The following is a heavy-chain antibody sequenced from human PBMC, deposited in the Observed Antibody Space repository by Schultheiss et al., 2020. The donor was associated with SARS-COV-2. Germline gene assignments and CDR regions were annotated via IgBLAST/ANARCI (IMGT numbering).Heavy chain of an antibody. CDR1: GDSIKRGGYP. CDR3: ATGQWYSGSYYCDS. CDR2: FYNNGPS. V-gene: IGHV4-30-4*01. J-gene: IGHJ4*02. D-gene: IGHD1-26*01. Sequence: SETLSLTCTVSGDSIKRGGYPWSWIRQPPGKGLEWIASFYNNGPSYYTPSLKSRIAISLDTSENQFSLSLTSVTAADTAVYFCATGQWYSGSYYCDSWGQGTLVTVSS.